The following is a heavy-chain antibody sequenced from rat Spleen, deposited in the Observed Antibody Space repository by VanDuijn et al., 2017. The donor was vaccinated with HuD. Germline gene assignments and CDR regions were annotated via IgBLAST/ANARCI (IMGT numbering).Heavy chain of an antibody. CDR1: GFTFSNFD. Sequence: EVQLVESGGGLVQPGRSLKLSCAASGFTFSNFDMAWVRQAPTKGLEWVASITNTGGSTYYPDSVKGRFTISRDNAKSTLYLQMNSLRSEDTATYYCTRDRDSYFDYWGQGVMVTVSS. J-gene: IGHJ2*01. CDR2: ITNTGGST. CDR3: TRDRDSYFDY. V-gene: IGHV5-27*01.